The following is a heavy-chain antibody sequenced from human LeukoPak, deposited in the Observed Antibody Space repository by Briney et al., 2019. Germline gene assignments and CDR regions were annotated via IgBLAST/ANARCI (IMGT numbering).Heavy chain of an antibody. CDR2: INHSGST. J-gene: IGHJ1*01. CDR1: GGSFSGYY. V-gene: IGHV4-34*01. Sequence: KPSETLSLTCAVYGGSFSGYYWSWIRQPPGKGLEWIGEINHSGSTNYNPSLKSRVTISVDTSKNQFSLKLSSVTAADTAVYYCASTGTYGDYYPYFQHWGQGTLVTVSS. D-gene: IGHD4-17*01. CDR3: ASTGTYGDYYPYFQH.